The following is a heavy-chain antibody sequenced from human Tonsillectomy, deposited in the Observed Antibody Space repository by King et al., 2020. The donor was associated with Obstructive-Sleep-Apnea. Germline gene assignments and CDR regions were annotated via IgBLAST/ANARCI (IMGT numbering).Heavy chain of an antibody. CDR2: IYYSGST. J-gene: IGHJ4*02. CDR3: ARHSNLAAAALFDY. CDR1: GGSISSYY. D-gene: IGHD6-13*01. Sequence: VQLQESGPGLVKPSETLSLTCTVSGGSISSYYWSWIRQPPGKGLEWIGYIYYSGSTNYNPSPKSQVTISVDTSKNQFSLKLSSVTASDTAVYYCARHSNLAAAALFDYWGQGTLVTVSS. V-gene: IGHV4-59*08.